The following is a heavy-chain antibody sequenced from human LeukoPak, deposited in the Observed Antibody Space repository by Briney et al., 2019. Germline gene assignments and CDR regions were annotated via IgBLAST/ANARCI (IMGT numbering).Heavy chain of an antibody. D-gene: IGHD3-9*01. CDR2: IYTSGST. Sequence: SETLSLTCTVSGGSISSYYWSWIRRPAGKGLEWTGRIYTSGSTNYNPSLKSRVTISVDKSKNQFSLKLSSVTAADTAVYYCARDSVLTGYLPIDYWGQGTLVTVSS. CDR3: ARDSVLTGYLPIDY. CDR1: GGSISSYY. J-gene: IGHJ4*02. V-gene: IGHV4-4*07.